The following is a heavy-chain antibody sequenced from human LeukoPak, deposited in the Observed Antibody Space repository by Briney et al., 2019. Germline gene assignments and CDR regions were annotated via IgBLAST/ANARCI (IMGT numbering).Heavy chain of an antibody. CDR3: ARSSKQWLDR. CDR2: ISAYNGDT. V-gene: IGHV1-18*01. CDR1: GYTFTSYG. D-gene: IGHD6-19*01. Sequence: GASVKVSCKASGYTFTSYGISGVRQAPGQGLEWMGWISAYNGDTNYAQKFQGRVTMTTDTSTSTGYMELRSLRSDDTAVYYCARSSKQWLDRWGQGTLVTVSS. J-gene: IGHJ4*02.